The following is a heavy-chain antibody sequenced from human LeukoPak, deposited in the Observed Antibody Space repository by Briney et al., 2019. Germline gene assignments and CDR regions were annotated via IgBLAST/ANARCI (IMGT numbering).Heavy chain of an antibody. J-gene: IGHJ4*02. CDR3: AGGNSNYFDY. V-gene: IGHV6-1*01. Sequence: SQTLSLTCDISGDSVSSNSAAWNWIRQSPSRGLEWLGRTYYRSKWYIDYAESVKGRITINPDTSKNQFSLQLKSVSPEDAAVYYCAGGNSNYFDYWGQGTLVTVSS. D-gene: IGHD4-11*01. CDR1: GDSVSSNSAA. CDR2: TYYRSKWYI.